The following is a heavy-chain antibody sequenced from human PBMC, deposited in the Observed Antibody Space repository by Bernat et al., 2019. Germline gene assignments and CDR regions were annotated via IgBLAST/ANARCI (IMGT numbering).Heavy chain of an antibody. Sequence: EVQLVQSGAEVKKPGATVKISCKVSGYTFTDYYMHWVQQAPGKGLEWMGLVDPEDGETIYAEKFQGRVTITADTSTDTAYMELRSLRSEDTAVYYCATVGRVYYATDPYYYYYYMDVWGKGTTVTVSS. CDR3: ATVGRVYYATDPYYYYYYMDV. V-gene: IGHV1-69-2*01. CDR1: GYTFTDYY. D-gene: IGHD3-22*01. J-gene: IGHJ6*03. CDR2: VDPEDGET.